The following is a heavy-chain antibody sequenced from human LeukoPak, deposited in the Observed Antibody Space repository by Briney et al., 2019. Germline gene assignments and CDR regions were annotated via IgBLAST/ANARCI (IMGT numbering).Heavy chain of an antibody. Sequence: SETLSLTCAVYGGSFSGYYWSWIRQPPGKGLEWIGEINHSGSTNYNPSLKSRVTISVDTSKNQFSLKLSSVTAADTAVYYCARGRYYYDSSGYAYFDYWGQGALVTVSS. CDR2: INHSGST. CDR1: GGSFSGYY. J-gene: IGHJ4*02. CDR3: ARGRYYYDSSGYAYFDY. V-gene: IGHV4-34*01. D-gene: IGHD3-22*01.